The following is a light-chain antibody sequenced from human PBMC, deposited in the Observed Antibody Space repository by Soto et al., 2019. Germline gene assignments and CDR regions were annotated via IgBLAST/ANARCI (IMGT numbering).Light chain of an antibody. Sequence: SYELTQPPSVSVSPGQTASITCSGDKLGDKYACWYQQKPGQSPVLVIYQDSKRPSGIPERFSGSNSGNTATPTISGTQAMDEADYYCQAWDSSKLVFGGGTKLTVL. V-gene: IGLV3-1*01. CDR3: QAWDSSKLV. CDR1: KLGDKY. J-gene: IGLJ2*01. CDR2: QDS.